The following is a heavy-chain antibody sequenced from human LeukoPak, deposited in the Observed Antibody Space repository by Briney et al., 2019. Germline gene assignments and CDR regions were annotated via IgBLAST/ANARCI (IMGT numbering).Heavy chain of an antibody. J-gene: IGHJ6*03. CDR1: GYSFTSYW. V-gene: IGHV5-51*01. Sequence: GESLKISCKGSGYSFTSYWIGWVRQMPGKGLEWMGIIYPGDSDTRYSPSFQGQVTISADKSISTAYLQWSSLKASDTAMYYCARRYDILTGNKYYYYMGVGGKGTTVTVSS. D-gene: IGHD3-9*01. CDR2: IYPGDSDT. CDR3: ARRYDILTGNKYYYYMGV.